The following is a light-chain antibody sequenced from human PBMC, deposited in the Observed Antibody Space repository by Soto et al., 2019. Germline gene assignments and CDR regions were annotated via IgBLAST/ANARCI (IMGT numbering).Light chain of an antibody. CDR2: GAS. V-gene: IGKV3-20*01. CDR3: QQFGSSPGFT. CDR1: QSINSRY. Sequence: EIVLTQSPGTLSLSPGERATLSCRASQSINSRYLAWYQQKPGQAPRLLIYGASSRATGILDRFSGSGSGTYFTLTISRLEPEDFAVYYCQQFGSSPGFTFGPGTIVDIK. J-gene: IGKJ3*01.